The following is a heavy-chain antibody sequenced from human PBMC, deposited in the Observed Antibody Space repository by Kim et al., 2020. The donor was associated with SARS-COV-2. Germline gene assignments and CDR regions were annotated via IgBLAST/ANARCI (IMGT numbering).Heavy chain of an antibody. Sequence: GGSLRLSCAASGFTVSNSYMSWVRQTPGKGLQWVSVLYGDGGGTTYYADSVRGRFTISRDNSKNMLYLQMNSLRAEDTALYYCVRDKGYCPAGSCPYIWG. V-gene: IGHV3-53*01. D-gene: IGHD2-15*01. CDR1: GFTVSNSY. CDR2: LYGDGGGTT. CDR3: VRDKGYCPAGSCPYI. J-gene: IGHJ3*02.